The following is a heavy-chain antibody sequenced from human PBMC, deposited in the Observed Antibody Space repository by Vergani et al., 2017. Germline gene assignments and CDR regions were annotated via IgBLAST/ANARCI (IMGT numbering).Heavy chain of an antibody. D-gene: IGHD4-17*01. Sequence: EVQLVQSGAAVKKPGATMKISCKVSGYTFTDHYMHWVKQAPGKGLEWMGLVDPEDGETIYAEKFKGRVTIAADTSTDTAHLELSSLRSEDTAVYYCATPQTVTTGGMEVWVQGTTVIVSS. CDR3: ATPQTVTTGGMEV. CDR2: VDPEDGET. J-gene: IGHJ6*02. V-gene: IGHV1-69-2*01. CDR1: GYTFTDHY.